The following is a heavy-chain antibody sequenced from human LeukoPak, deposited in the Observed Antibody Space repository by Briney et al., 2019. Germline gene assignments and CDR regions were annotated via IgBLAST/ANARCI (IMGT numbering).Heavy chain of an antibody. D-gene: IGHD1-1*01. Sequence: GESLKISCKGSGYSFTSYWIGWGRQMPGKGLEWIGIIYPGDSDTRSSPSFQGHVTISADKSISTAYLQWSSLTASDTAMYYCARLTGTTWSGYWGQGTLVTVSS. J-gene: IGHJ4*02. CDR1: GYSFTSYW. V-gene: IGHV5-51*01. CDR2: IYPGDSDT. CDR3: ARLTGTTWSGY.